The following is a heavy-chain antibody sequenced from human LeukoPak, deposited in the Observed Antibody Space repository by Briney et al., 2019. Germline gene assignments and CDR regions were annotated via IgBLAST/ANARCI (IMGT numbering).Heavy chain of an antibody. V-gene: IGHV2-70*04. D-gene: IGHD6-19*01. J-gene: IGHJ4*02. CDR1: GFSLSTTGMR. CDR2: IDWDDDK. Sequence: SGPALVKPTQTLTLTCTFSGFSLSTTGMRVCWIRQPPGKALEWLGRIDWDDDKFYITSLKTRLTISKDTSKNQVVLTMTNMDPVDTATYYCARMYTSGWYFDYWGQGTLVTVSS. CDR3: ARMYTSGWYFDY.